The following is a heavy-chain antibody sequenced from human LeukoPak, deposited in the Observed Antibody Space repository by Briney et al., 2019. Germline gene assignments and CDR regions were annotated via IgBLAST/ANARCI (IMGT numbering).Heavy chain of an antibody. D-gene: IGHD5-18*01. CDR3: ARRLSGDSYGFEY. CDR2: IYYTGST. CDR1: VGSLSYNY. J-gene: IGHJ4*02. V-gene: IGHV4-4*07. Sequence: SETLSLTCIVSVGSLSYNYWSWLRQSAGKGVELIGRIYYTGSTNYNPSLRSRVTMSVDTSKKQFSLMLSSGAAADTAVYYCARRLSGDSYGFEYWGQGTLVTVSS.